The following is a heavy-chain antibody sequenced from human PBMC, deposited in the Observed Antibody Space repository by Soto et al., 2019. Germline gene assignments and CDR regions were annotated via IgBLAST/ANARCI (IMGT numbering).Heavy chain of an antibody. CDR1: GFTFCSYG. CDR3: AKDTRYYYDTGGYSSLDV. V-gene: IGHV3-23*01. CDR2: ISGNGGST. Sequence: GGSLRLSCAASGFTFCSYGMSWVRQAPGKGLEWVSSISGNGGSTHYADSVKGRFTITRDNSKNTVFLRMSSLGAADTAVFYCAKDTRYYYDTGGYSSLDVWGRGTTVTVSS. D-gene: IGHD3-22*01. J-gene: IGHJ6*02.